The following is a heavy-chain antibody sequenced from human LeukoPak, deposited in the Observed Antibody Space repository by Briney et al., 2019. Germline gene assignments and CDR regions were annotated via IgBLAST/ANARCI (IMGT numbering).Heavy chain of an antibody. CDR2: IYYSGST. CDR3: ARVGGYCTNGVCYNWFDP. D-gene: IGHD2-8*01. CDR1: GFTFSSYA. J-gene: IGHJ5*02. V-gene: IGHV4-39*07. Sequence: GSLRLSCAASGFTFSSYAMSWVRQAPGKGLEWIGSIYYSGSTYYNPSLKSRVTISVDTSKNQFSLKLSSVTAADTAVYYCARVGGYCTNGVCYNWFDPWGQGTLVTVSS.